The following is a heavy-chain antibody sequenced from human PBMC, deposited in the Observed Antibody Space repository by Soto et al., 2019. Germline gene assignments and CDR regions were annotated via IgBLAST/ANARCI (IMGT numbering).Heavy chain of an antibody. CDR3: ARDPDYYYGMDV. CDR1: RYIFTSYY. CDR2: LNPSGGST. V-gene: IGHV1-46*01. Sequence: VKVPFQASRYIFTSYYVHWGRQAPGQRLEWMGILNPSGGSTTYAQKFQGRVTMTRDTSTSTVYMELSSLRSEDTAVYYCARDPDYYYGMDVWGQGTTVTVPS. J-gene: IGHJ6*02.